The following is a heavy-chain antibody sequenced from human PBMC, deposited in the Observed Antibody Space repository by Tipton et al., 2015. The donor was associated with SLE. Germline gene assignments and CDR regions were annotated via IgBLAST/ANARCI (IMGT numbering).Heavy chain of an antibody. CDR3: ARSQPWAAAGTFYYYYMDV. CDR2: IYYSGST. V-gene: IGHV4-39*07. J-gene: IGHJ6*03. D-gene: IGHD6-13*01. CDR1: GGSISSSSYY. Sequence: TLSLTCTVCGGSISSSSYYWGWIRQPPGKGLEWIGSIYYSGSTYYNPSLKSRVTISVDTSKNQFSLKLSSVTAADTAVYYCARSQPWAAAGTFYYYYMDVWGKGTTVSGSS.